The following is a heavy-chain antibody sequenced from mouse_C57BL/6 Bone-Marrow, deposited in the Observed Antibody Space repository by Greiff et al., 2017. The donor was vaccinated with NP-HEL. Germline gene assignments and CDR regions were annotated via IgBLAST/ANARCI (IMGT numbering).Heavy chain of an antibody. Sequence: ESGPGLVKPSQSLSLTCSVTGYSITSGYYWNWIRQSPGNKREWMGYISYDGSNNYHPSLKNRISITRDTSKNQFFLKLPSVTTEDTATYYCARGYYGSSYDALDYWGQGTSVTVSS. V-gene: IGHV3-6*01. CDR1: GYSITSGYY. J-gene: IGHJ4*01. CDR2: ISYDGSN. D-gene: IGHD1-1*01. CDR3: ARGYYGSSYDALDY.